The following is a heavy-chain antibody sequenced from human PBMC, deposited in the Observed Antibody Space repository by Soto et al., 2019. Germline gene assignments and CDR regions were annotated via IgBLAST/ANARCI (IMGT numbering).Heavy chain of an antibody. CDR2: INTAKDNT. CDR1: GYTFTSYA. Sequence: QVQLVQSGAEVKKPGASVKVSCKPSGYTFTSYAIHWVRQAPGQGLEWMGWINTAKDNTQYSQNYQGRVTITRDTSASIVHMEVSSLRSDDTAVYYCARGCSWAHFDYWGQGTLVTVSS. CDR3: ARGCSWAHFDY. V-gene: IGHV1-3*04. D-gene: IGHD6-13*01. J-gene: IGHJ4*02.